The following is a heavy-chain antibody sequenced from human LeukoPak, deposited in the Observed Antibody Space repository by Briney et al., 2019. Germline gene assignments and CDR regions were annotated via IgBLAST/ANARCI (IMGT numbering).Heavy chain of an antibody. Sequence: PGGSLRLSCAISGFSLDDYPLHWVRQVPGKGLEWVSLISANGLTTYYADSVKGRFTISRDNGNSSLYLQMNSLRTDDTGFYYCAALEYGDPKWFDPWGQGTLVTVSS. D-gene: IGHD4-17*01. J-gene: IGHJ5*02. CDR2: ISANGLTT. V-gene: IGHV3-43*02. CDR1: GFSLDDYP. CDR3: AALEYGDPKWFDP.